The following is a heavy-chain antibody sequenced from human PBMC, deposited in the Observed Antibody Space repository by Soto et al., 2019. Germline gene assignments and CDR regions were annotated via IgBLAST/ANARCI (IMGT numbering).Heavy chain of an antibody. D-gene: IGHD4-4*01. CDR2: IYSSGST. Sequence: QVQLQESGPGLVKPSQTLSLTCTVSGGSISSGGYYWSWIRQHPGKGLEWIGYIYSSGSTYYNPSLKSRVTISVDTSKSQCSLKLSSVTAADTAVYYCARRRYDYSINYFDYWGQGTLVTVSS. V-gene: IGHV4-31*03. J-gene: IGHJ4*02. CDR1: GGSISSGGYY. CDR3: ARRRYDYSINYFDY.